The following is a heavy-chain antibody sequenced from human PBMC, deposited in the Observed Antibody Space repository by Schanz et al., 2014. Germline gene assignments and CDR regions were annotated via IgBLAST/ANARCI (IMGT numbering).Heavy chain of an antibody. J-gene: IGHJ5*02. CDR1: GFNFGSHG. CDR3: AKAADWPVTRFDP. D-gene: IGHD3-9*01. V-gene: IGHV3-NL1*01. CDR2: ISGSGGNT. Sequence: QVQLVESGGGVVQPGRSLRLSCAASGFNFGSHGMHWVRQAPGKGLEWVSIISGSGGNTYYADAVRGRFTISSDSSKNTLYLQMSSLRADDTAVYYCAKAADWPVTRFDPWGQGTLVTVSS.